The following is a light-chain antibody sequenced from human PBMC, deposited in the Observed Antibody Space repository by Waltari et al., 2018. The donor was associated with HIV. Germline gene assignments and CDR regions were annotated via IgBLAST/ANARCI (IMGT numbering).Light chain of an antibody. V-gene: IGLV3-1*01. CDR1: ALGAKS. CDR2: RDN. Sequence: SYELTQPPSVSVSPGQTASITCSGDALGAKSADWYQQKPGQSPVLVIYRDNKRPSGIPERFSGSNSGNTATLTISGTQTMDEADYFCQAWDSSTVVFGGGTKLTVL. CDR3: QAWDSSTVV. J-gene: IGLJ2*01.